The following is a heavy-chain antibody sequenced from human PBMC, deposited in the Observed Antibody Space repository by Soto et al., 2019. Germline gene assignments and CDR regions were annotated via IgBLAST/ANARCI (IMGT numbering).Heavy chain of an antibody. Sequence: GASVKVSCKASGGTFSSYTISWVRQAPGQGLEWMGRIIPILGIANYAQKFQGRVTITADKSTSTAYMELSSLRSEDTAVYYCAILYGSGSYYDYWGQGTLVTVSS. J-gene: IGHJ4*02. D-gene: IGHD3-10*01. CDR2: IIPILGIA. CDR3: AILYGSGSYYDY. CDR1: GGTFSSYT. V-gene: IGHV1-69*02.